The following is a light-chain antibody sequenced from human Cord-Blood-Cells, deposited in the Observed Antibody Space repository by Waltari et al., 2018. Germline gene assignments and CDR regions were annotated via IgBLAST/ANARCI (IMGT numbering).Light chain of an antibody. CDR3: QQRSNWPSIT. V-gene: IGKV3-11*01. Sequence: EIVLTQSPATLSLSPGERATLSCRASQSVSSYLAWYQQKPGQAPRLLSYDASNRATGIPGRFSGSGSGTDFTLTISSLEPEDFAVYYCQQRSNWPSITFGQGTRLEIK. CDR2: DAS. CDR1: QSVSSY. J-gene: IGKJ5*01.